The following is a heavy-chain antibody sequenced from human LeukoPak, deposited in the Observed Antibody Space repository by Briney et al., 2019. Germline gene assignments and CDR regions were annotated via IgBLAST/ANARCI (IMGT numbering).Heavy chain of an antibody. D-gene: IGHD2-2*02. J-gene: IGHJ5*02. CDR3: ARAPREYCSSTSCHKGWFDP. V-gene: IGHV1-46*01. CDR2: INPSGGST. Sequence: GASVKVSCKASGYTFTSYYMHWVRQAPGQGLEWMGIINPSGGSTSYAQKFQGRVTMTRDTSTSTVYMELSSLRSEDTAVYYCARAPREYCSSTSCHKGWFDPWGQGTLVTVSS. CDR1: GYTFTSYY.